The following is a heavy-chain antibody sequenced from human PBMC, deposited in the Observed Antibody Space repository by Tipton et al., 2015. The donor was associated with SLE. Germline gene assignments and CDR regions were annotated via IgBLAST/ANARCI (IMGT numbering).Heavy chain of an antibody. CDR2: IYSSGST. CDR3: ARDGRGYCDNSGCSEYHWFDP. CDR1: GASIGDHY. D-gene: IGHD2-15*01. V-gene: IGHV4-4*08. J-gene: IGHJ5*02. Sequence: TLSLTCTVSGASIGDHYWTWIRQPPGKGLEWIGYIYSSGSTTYTPSLKSRIAISVDTSTMQFSLRLTSVTAADTAVYYCARDGRGYCDNSGCSEYHWFDPWGQGTLVTVSS.